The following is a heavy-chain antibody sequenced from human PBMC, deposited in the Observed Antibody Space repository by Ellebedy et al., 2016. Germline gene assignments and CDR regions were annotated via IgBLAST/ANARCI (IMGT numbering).Heavy chain of an antibody. CDR1: GGSIRNYY. J-gene: IGHJ3*02. V-gene: IGHV4-59*01. CDR3: ARSNSTIFGVTDVLEI. Sequence: ESLKISCTVSGGSIRNYYWNWIRQPPGKGLEWLGYIFYSGSTNYNPSLKSRVTMSVDTSKNHVSLNLTSVSAADTAVYFCARSNSTIFGVTDVLEIWGQGTLLTVSS. CDR2: IFYSGST. D-gene: IGHD3-3*01.